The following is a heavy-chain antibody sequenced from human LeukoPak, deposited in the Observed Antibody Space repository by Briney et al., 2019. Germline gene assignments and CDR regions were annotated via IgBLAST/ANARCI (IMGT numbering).Heavy chain of an antibody. CDR1: GFTLSSYA. D-gene: IGHD2-2*01. CDR3: AKDGNYDVVPAAPRFFDY. Sequence: GGSLTLSCAASGFTLSSYAMSWVRQAPGKGLEWVSAISGSGGSTYYADSVKGRFTISRDNSKNTLYLQMNSLRAEDTAVYYCAKDGNYDVVPAAPRFFDYWGQGTLVTVSS. V-gene: IGHV3-23*01. J-gene: IGHJ4*02. CDR2: ISGSGGST.